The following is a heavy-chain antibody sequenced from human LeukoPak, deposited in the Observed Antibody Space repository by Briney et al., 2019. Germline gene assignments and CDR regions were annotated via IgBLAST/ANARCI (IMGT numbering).Heavy chain of an antibody. J-gene: IGHJ3*02. Sequence: PGGSLRLSCAAPGFNVNNYILHWVRQAPDKGLEWVALIWYEGSIKYYGDSVKGRFTISRDNSKNTLYLEMNSLRAEDTAVYYCANEGVEAFDIWGRGTMVTVSS. V-gene: IGHV3-30*02. CDR2: IWYEGSIK. CDR1: GFNVNNYI. D-gene: IGHD2-8*01. CDR3: ANEGVEAFDI.